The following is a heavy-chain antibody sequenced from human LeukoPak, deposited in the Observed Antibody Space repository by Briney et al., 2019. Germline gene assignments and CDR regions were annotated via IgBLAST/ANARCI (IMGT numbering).Heavy chain of an antibody. D-gene: IGHD4-17*01. Sequence: PSETLSLTCTVSGGSISSSSYYWSWIRQPPGKGLEWIGEINHSGSTNYNPSLKSRVTISVDTSKNQFSLKLSSVTAADTAVYYCARRASSAGDRLPDHPLSWWFDPWGQGTLVTVSS. CDR1: GGSISSSSYY. CDR2: INHSGST. J-gene: IGHJ5*02. CDR3: ARRASSAGDRLPDHPLSWWFDP. V-gene: IGHV4-39*07.